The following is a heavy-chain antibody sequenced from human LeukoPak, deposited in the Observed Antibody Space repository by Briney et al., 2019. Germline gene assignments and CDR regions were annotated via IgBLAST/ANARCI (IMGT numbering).Heavy chain of an antibody. CDR2: IWYDGSNK. V-gene: IGHV3-33*08. CDR1: GFTFDDYA. Sequence: PGRSLRLSCAASGFTFDDYAMHWVRQAPGKGLEWVAVIWYDGSNKYYADSVKGRFTISRDNSKNTLYLQMNSLRAEDTAVYYCAREVIVVVPAAMHYWFDPWGQGTLVTVSS. CDR3: AREVIVVVPAAMHYWFDP. J-gene: IGHJ5*02. D-gene: IGHD2-2*01.